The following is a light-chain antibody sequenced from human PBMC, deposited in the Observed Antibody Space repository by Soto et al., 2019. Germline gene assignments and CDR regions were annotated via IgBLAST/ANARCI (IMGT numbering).Light chain of an antibody. Sequence: QSALTQPASVSGSPGQSIAIACTGTSSDVGAHNYVSWYQQFPGKAPKLLIYGVTVRPSGVSSRFSGSKSGNTASLTISGLQAEDEAYYYCSSYRNSGPLVFGGGTKLPVL. J-gene: IGLJ3*02. V-gene: IGLV2-14*01. CDR1: SSDVGAHNY. CDR2: GVT. CDR3: SSYRNSGPLV.